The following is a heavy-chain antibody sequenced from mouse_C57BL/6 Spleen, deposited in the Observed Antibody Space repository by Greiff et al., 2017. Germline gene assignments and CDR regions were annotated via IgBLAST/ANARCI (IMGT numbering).Heavy chain of an antibody. J-gene: IGHJ2*01. Sequence: EVKLVESGGGLVQPGGSLSLSCAASGFTFTDYYMSWVRQPPGKALEWLGFIRNKANGYTTEYSASVKGRFTISRDNSQSILYLQMNALRAEDSATYYCASHYDYFDYWGQGTTLTVSS. V-gene: IGHV7-3*01. CDR1: GFTFTDYY. D-gene: IGHD1-1*01. CDR3: ASHYDYFDY. CDR2: IRNKANGYTT.